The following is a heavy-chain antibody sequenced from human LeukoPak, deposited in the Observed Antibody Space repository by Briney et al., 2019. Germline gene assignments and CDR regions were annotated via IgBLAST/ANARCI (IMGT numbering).Heavy chain of an antibody. J-gene: IGHJ2*01. Sequence: AASVKVSCKASGGTFSNYAISWVRQAPGQGLEWMGGIIPIFDTPNFAQKFQGRVTITADKSTSTAYMELSRLRSEDTAVYYCARDSCSGGGCHYWYFDLWGRGTLVTVSS. CDR2: IIPIFDTP. CDR3: ARDSCSGGGCHYWYFDL. CDR1: GGTFSNYA. V-gene: IGHV1-69*06. D-gene: IGHD2-15*01.